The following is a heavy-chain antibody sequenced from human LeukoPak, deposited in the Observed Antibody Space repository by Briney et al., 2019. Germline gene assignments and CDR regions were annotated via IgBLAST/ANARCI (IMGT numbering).Heavy chain of an antibody. D-gene: IGHD3-22*01. V-gene: IGHV4-39*01. CDR1: GGSISSSSHY. CDR3: ARSYYYDSSGYYPDY. J-gene: IGHJ4*02. Sequence: SETLSLTCTVSGGSISSSSHYWGWIRQPPGNGLEWIGNIHNGGSTYYNPSLESRVTMSVDTSKNQVSLRLTSVTAADTAVYYCARSYYYDSSGYYPDYWGQGTLVTVSS. CDR2: IHNGGST.